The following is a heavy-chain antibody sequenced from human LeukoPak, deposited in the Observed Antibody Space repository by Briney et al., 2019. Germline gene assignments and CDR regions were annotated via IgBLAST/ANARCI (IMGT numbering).Heavy chain of an antibody. CDR1: GFTFSSYA. Sequence: GRSLRLSCAASGFTFSSYAMHWVRQAPGKGLEWVAVISYDGSNKYYADSVKGRFTISRDNSKNTLYLQMNSLRAEDAAAYYCARGGYDSSGYYYGVDYWGQGTLVTVSS. CDR2: ISYDGSNK. J-gene: IGHJ4*02. D-gene: IGHD3-22*01. CDR3: ARGGYDSSGYYYGVDY. V-gene: IGHV3-30*04.